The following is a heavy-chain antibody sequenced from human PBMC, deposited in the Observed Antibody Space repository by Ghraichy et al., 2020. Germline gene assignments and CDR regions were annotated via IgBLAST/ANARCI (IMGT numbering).Heavy chain of an antibody. CDR2: IYPGDSDT. CDR3: ARRGRLGYSFGYPDC. D-gene: IGHD5-18*01. J-gene: IGHJ4*02. Sequence: GESLNISCKGSRYSFTTYWIGWVRQMPGKGLEWLGIIYPGDSDTRYSPSFQGQVTISADKSISTAYLQWSSLKASDTAMYYCARRGRLGYSFGYPDCWGQGSLVTVSS. V-gene: IGHV5-51*01. CDR1: RYSFTTYW.